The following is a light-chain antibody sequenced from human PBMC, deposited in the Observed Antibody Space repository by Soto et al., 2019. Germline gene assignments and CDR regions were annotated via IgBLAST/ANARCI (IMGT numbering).Light chain of an antibody. CDR1: SSDVGSYNR. V-gene: IGLV2-18*02. Sequence: QSALTQPPSVSGSPGQSVTISCTGTSSDVGSYNRVSWYQQPPGTAPKLMIYEVSNRPSGVPDRFSGSKSGNTASLTISGLQAEDEADYYCSSYTSSSTLVVFGGVTKVTVL. J-gene: IGLJ2*01. CDR3: SSYTSSSTLVV. CDR2: EVS.